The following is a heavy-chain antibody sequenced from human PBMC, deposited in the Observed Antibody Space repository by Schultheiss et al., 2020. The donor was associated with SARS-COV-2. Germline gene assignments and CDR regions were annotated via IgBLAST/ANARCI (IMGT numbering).Heavy chain of an antibody. Sequence: SETLSLTCTVSGGSISSGGYYWSWIRQPPGKGLEWIGYIFYSGSTYYNPSLKSRVTISVDRSKNQFSLKLSSVTAADTAVYYCARVHYLYGMDVWGQGTTVTVSS. J-gene: IGHJ6*02. CDR2: IFYSGST. CDR1: GGSISSGGYY. V-gene: IGHV4-30-2*01. D-gene: IGHD1-26*01. CDR3: ARVHYLYGMDV.